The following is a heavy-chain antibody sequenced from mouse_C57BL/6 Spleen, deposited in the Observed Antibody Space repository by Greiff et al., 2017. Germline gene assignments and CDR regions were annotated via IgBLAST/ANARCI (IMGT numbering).Heavy chain of an antibody. D-gene: IGHD2-5*01. V-gene: IGHV2-9-1*01. J-gene: IGHJ1*03. Sequence: VQLQQSGPGLVAPSQSLSITCTVSGFSLTSYAISWVRQPPGKGLEWLGVIWTGGGTNYNSALKSRLSISKDNSKSQVFLKMNSLQTDDTARYYCARNSYYSNYWYFDVWGTGTTVTVSS. CDR1: GFSLTSYA. CDR3: ARNSYYSNYWYFDV. CDR2: IWTGGGT.